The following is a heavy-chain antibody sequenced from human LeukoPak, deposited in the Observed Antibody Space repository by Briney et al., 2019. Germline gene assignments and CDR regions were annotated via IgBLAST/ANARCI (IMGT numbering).Heavy chain of an antibody. CDR2: VSRFGGTT. V-gene: IGHV3-23*01. D-gene: IGHD6-13*01. J-gene: IGHJ5*02. Sequence: GGSLRLSCAASGSTFDSYAMSRVRQAPGKELEWVSAVSRFGGTTYYADSAKGRFTISRDNSNNTVYLQMNSLRVGDTALYYCVKHVGSRWSNNRFDPWGQGTLVTVS. CDR3: VKHVGSRWSNNRFDP. CDR1: GSTFDSYA.